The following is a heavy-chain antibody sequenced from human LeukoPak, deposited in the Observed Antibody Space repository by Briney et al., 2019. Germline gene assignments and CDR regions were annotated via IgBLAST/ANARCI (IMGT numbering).Heavy chain of an antibody. CDR1: GGSISSSSYY. Sequence: SETLSLTCTVSGGSISSSSYYWGWLRQPPGKGLEWIGSIYYSGSTYYNPSLKSRVTISVDTSKNQFSLKLSSVTAADTAVYYCARGVTPPRYSSGWFRGYFDYWGQGTLVTVSS. V-gene: IGHV4-39*07. J-gene: IGHJ4*02. CDR3: ARGVTPPRYSSGWFRGYFDY. D-gene: IGHD6-19*01. CDR2: IYYSGST.